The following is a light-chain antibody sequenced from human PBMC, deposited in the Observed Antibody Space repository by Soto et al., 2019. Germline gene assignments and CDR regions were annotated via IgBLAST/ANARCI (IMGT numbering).Light chain of an antibody. CDR3: QQYNNWPPWT. V-gene: IGKV3-15*01. Sequence: EIVMTQSPATLSVSPGERATLSCRASQSVSSNLAWYQQKPGQAPRLLIYGASTRATGIPARFSGSGSGTEFTLTISSLQPEDFAVHYGQQYNNWPPWTFGQGTKVEIK. CDR1: QSVSSN. CDR2: GAS. J-gene: IGKJ1*01.